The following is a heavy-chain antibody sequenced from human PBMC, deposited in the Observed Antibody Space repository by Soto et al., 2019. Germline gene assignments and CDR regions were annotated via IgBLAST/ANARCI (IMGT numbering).Heavy chain of an antibody. D-gene: IGHD3-3*01. Sequence: PGGSLRLSCAASGFRFDDYNIHWVRQAPGKGLEWVSLITWNGSNTYYADSVKGRFTISRDGTTESVSLQMTSLKREDTGLYYCARETLSFGSALDVWGQGTMVTVSS. V-gene: IGHV3-43*01. CDR3: ARETLSFGSALDV. J-gene: IGHJ6*02. CDR2: ITWNGSNT. CDR1: GFRFDDYN.